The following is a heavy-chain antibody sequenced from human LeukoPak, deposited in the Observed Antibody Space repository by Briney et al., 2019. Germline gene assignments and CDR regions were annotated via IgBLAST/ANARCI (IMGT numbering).Heavy chain of an antibody. Sequence: PGGSLRLSCAASGFTFSSYGMHWVRQAPGKGLEWVAFIRYDGSNKYYADSVKGRFTISRDNSKNTLYLQMNSLRAEDTAVYYCAKGPRGYDILTGYYGGLDYWGQGTLVTVSS. CDR3: AKGPRGYDILTGYYGGLDY. CDR2: IRYDGSNK. D-gene: IGHD3-9*01. V-gene: IGHV3-30*02. CDR1: GFTFSSYG. J-gene: IGHJ4*02.